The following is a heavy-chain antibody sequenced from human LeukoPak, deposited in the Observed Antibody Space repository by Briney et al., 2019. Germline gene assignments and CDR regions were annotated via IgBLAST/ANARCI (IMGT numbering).Heavy chain of an antibody. CDR3: ASDPPTGTTLDRTDY. J-gene: IGHJ4*02. V-gene: IGHV1-69*05. CDR1: GDTLRSYV. Sequence: SVKVSCKASGDTLRSYVISWVRQAPGQGLEWMGGIIPVFGTANYAQTFQGRVTFTTDESTGTAYMEVSSLRPEDTAVYYCASDPPTGTTLDRTDYWGQGPLVTVSS. D-gene: IGHD1-1*01. CDR2: IIPVFGTA.